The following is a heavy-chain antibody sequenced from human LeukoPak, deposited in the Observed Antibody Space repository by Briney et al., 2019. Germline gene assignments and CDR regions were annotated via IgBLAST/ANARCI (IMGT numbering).Heavy chain of an antibody. CDR2: IYSSGSA. J-gene: IGHJ4*02. Sequence: PSETLSLTCTVSGDSISSYYWSWIRQPPGKGLEWIGFIYSSGSANYSPSLRSRVTMSVDMSKNQFSLKLSSVTAADTAVYYCARSPGGQEDFDYWGQGTLVTVSS. CDR3: ARSPGGQEDFDY. CDR1: GDSISSYY. D-gene: IGHD2-15*01. V-gene: IGHV4-4*09.